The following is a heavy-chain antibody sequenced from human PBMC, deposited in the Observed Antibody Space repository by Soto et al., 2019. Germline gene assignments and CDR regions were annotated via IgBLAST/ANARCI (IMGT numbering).Heavy chain of an antibody. V-gene: IGHV1-69*01. Sequence: QVQLVQSGAEVRKPGSSVKVSCKASGSTISSYVIAWVRQAPGQSLEWMGGIITVTGPANYAQKFQGRLTITVDDATSTAYMELSSLRSEDTAVYYCAREYYGSGTYGYYGMDVWGQGTTVTVSS. CDR2: IITVTGPA. J-gene: IGHJ6*02. CDR1: GSTISSYV. D-gene: IGHD3-10*01. CDR3: AREYYGSGTYGYYGMDV.